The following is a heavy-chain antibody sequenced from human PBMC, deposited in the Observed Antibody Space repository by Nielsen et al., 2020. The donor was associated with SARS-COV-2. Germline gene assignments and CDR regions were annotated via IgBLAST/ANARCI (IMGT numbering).Heavy chain of an antibody. J-gene: IGHJ1*01. V-gene: IGHV1-3*01. D-gene: IGHD2-2*02. Sequence: ASVKVSCKASGYTFTSYAMHWVRQAPGQRLEWMGWINAGNGNTKYSQKFQGRVTTTRDTSASTAYMELSSLRSEDTAVYYCAREGVYCSSTSCYKGYFQHWGQGTLVTVSS. CDR3: AREGVYCSSTSCYKGYFQH. CDR2: INAGNGNT. CDR1: GYTFTSYA.